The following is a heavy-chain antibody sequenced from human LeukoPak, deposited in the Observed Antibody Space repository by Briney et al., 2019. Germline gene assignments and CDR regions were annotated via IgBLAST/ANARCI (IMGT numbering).Heavy chain of an antibody. CDR1: GFTFSSYW. Sequence: GGSLRLSCAASGFTFSSYWMHWVRQAPGKGLVWVSRINSDGSSTSYADSVKGRFTISRDHAKDSLYLQLNSLRVDDMAVYYCLRGDRRDYWGQGTLVTVSS. J-gene: IGHJ4*02. CDR3: LRGDRRDY. CDR2: INSDGSST. V-gene: IGHV3-74*01.